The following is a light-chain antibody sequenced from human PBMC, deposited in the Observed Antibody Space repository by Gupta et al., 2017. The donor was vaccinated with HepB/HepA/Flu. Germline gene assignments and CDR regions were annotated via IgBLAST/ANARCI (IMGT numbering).Light chain of an antibody. V-gene: IGKV1-39*01. CDR2: AAS. CDR3: QQSDRTPRT. CDR1: QNIARY. Sequence: DIQMTQSPSSLSASVGDRLTITCRASQNIARYLNWWQQKPGTAPKLLIYAASNLQGGVPSRFSGSGSGTDFTLTISRLQPEDFATYYCQQSDRTPRTFGQGTKVEIK. J-gene: IGKJ1*01.